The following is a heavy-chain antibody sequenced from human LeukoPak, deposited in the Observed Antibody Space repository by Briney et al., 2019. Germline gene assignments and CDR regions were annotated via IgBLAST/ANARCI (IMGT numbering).Heavy chain of an antibody. CDR3: ARSIPRAARRSMYYYYYMDV. CDR2: ISAYNGNT. J-gene: IGHJ6*03. D-gene: IGHD6-6*01. V-gene: IGHV1-18*01. CDR1: GYTFTSYG. Sequence: ASVKVSCKASGYTFTSYGISWVRQAPGQGLEWMGWISAYNGNTNYAQKLQGRVTMTTDTSTSTAYMELSSLRSEDTAVYYCARSIPRAARRSMYYYYYMDVWGKGTTVTVSS.